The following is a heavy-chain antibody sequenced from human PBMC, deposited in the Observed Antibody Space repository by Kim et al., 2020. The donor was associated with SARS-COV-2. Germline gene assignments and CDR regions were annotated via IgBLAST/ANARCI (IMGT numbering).Heavy chain of an antibody. J-gene: IGHJ3*02. CDR2: INPSGGST. CDR1: AYTFTGNY. CDR3: ARFSSLDSFDI. Sequence: ASVKVSCKASAYTFTGNYIHWVRQAPGQGLEWMGIINPSGGSTFYAQKFQGRVTMTTDTSTSTDTSTTSVYMELRTLRSEDTAVYYCARFSSLDSFDIWG. V-gene: IGHV1-46*01.